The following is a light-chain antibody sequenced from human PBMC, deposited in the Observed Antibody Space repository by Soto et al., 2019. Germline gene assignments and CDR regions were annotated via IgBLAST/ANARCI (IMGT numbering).Light chain of an antibody. CDR1: SSDIGTYNL. CDR2: EGI. J-gene: IGLJ1*01. Sequence: QSALTQPASVSGSPGQSITISCTGTSSDIGTYNLVSWYQHYPGKAPKLMIYEGIKRPSGVSNRFSGSKSGNTAFLTISGLQAEDEADYYCSSYAGSGTDNYVFGSGTKVTVL. V-gene: IGLV2-23*01. CDR3: SSYAGSGTDNYV.